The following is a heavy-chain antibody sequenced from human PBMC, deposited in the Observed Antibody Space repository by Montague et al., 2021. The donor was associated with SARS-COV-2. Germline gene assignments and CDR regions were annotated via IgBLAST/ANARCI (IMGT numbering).Heavy chain of an antibody. CDR1: GGSISSSSYY. Sequence: SETLSLTCTVSGGSISSSSYYWGWNRQPPGKGPEWIGSIYYSGTTFYXPSLRSRVTMSVDTSKNQFSLRLSSVTAADTAVFYCAREDAGDWHFDLWGRGTLVTVSS. CDR3: AREDAGDWHFDL. CDR2: IYYSGTT. D-gene: IGHD1-1*01. J-gene: IGHJ2*01. V-gene: IGHV4-39*02.